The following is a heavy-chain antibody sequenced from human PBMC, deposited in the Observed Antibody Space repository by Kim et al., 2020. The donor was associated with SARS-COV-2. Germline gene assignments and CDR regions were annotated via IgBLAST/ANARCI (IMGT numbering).Heavy chain of an antibody. J-gene: IGHJ5*02. Sequence: ASVKVSCKASGFTFTSYAIHWVRQAPGQRLEWMGWINAGNGNTKYSQKFQGRVTITRDTSASTAYMELSSLKSEDTAVYYFARSLMATAGLGDPWGHGTL. CDR2: INAGNGNT. V-gene: IGHV1-3*01. CDR3: ARSLMATAGLGDP. D-gene: IGHD6-13*01. CDR1: GFTFTSYA.